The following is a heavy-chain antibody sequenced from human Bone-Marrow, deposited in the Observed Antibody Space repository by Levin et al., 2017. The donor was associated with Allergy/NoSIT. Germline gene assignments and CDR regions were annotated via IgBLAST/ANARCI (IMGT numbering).Heavy chain of an antibody. CDR3: ASYGSGSYSLDY. V-gene: IGHV3-66*01. Sequence: PGESLKISCAASGFTVSSNYMSWVRQAPGKGLEWVSVIYSGGSTYYADSVKGRFTISRDNSKNTLYLQMNSLRAEDTAVYYCASYGSGSYSLDYWGQGTLVTVSS. D-gene: IGHD3-10*01. CDR2: IYSGGST. J-gene: IGHJ4*02. CDR1: GFTVSSNY.